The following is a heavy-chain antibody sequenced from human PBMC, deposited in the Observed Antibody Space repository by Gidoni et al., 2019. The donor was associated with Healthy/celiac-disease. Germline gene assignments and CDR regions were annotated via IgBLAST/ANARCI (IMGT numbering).Heavy chain of an antibody. CDR3: ARDEIPNYGGNEGFDI. CDR2: IYSGGST. V-gene: IGHV3-53*01. D-gene: IGHD4-17*01. J-gene: IGHJ3*02. CDR1: GFTVSSNY. Sequence: EVQLVESGGGLIQPGGSLRLSCAASGFTVSSNYMSWVRQAPGKGLEWGSVIYSGGSTYYADSVKGRFTISRDNSKNTLYLQMNSLRAEDTAVYYCARDEIPNYGGNEGFDIWGQGTMVTVSS.